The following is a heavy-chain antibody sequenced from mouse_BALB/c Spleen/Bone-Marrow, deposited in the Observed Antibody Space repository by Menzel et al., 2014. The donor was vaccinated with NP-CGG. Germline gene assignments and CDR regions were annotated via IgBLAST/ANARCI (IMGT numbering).Heavy chain of an antibody. V-gene: IGHV1S56*01. D-gene: IGHD2-4*01. CDR2: IYPGDGST. Sequence: QVQLKESGPELAKPGALVKISCKASGYTFTSYDINWVKQRPGQGLEWIGWIYPGDGSTKYNEKFKGKATLTADKSSSTASMHPSSMTLRNSAAYFCARSLSTRVIRGFAYWGQGTLVTVSA. CDR1: GYTFTSYD. J-gene: IGHJ3*01. CDR3: ARSLSTRVIRGFAY.